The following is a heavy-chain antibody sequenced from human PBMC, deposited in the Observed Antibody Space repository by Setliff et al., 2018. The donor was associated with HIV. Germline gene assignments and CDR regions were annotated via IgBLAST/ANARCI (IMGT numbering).Heavy chain of an antibody. CDR3: ARDGHDAFDI. J-gene: IGHJ3*02. CDR1: GGSISSSSYY. D-gene: IGHD5-12*01. Sequence: SETLSLTCTVSGGSISSSSYYWGWIRQPPGKGLEWIGYIYHSGSTYYNPSLKSRVTISVDTSKNQFSLKLSSVTAADTAVYYCARDGHDAFDIWGQGTMVTVSS. V-gene: IGHV4-39*07. CDR2: IYHSGST.